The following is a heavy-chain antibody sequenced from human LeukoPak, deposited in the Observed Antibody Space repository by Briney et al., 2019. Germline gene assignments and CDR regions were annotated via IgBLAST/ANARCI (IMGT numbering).Heavy chain of an antibody. J-gene: IGHJ6*03. V-gene: IGHV4-59*01. Sequence: TSENLSLTCPVPGGSIPNYYWGWNRQPPGKGLEGVGVIYYSGSTNYNPSLKSRVTISVDTSKNQFSLKLSSVTAADTAVYYCAREGTDQYYYYYMDVWGKGTTVTVSS. CDR2: IYYSGST. CDR1: GGSIPNYY. D-gene: IGHD3-10*01. CDR3: AREGTDQYYYYYMDV.